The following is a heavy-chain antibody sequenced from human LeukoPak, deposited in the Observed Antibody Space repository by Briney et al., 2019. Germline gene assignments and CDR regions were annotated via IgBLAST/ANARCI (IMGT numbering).Heavy chain of an antibody. D-gene: IGHD6-25*01. CDR3: AADLGGSYYGMDV. V-gene: IGHV1-58*01. Sequence: SVKVSCEASGFTFTSSAVQWVRQARGQRLEWIGWIVVGSGNTNYAQKFQERVTITRDMSTSTAYMELSSLRSEDTAVYYCAADLGGSYYGMDVWGQGTTVTVSS. CDR2: IVVGSGNT. J-gene: IGHJ6*02. CDR1: GFTFTSSA.